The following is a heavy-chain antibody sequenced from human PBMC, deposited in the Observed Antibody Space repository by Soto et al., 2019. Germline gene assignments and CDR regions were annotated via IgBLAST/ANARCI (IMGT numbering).Heavy chain of an antibody. CDR1: GFTFSSYA. CDR3: ARGLCSGGSCYSGVEYFDY. D-gene: IGHD2-15*01. Sequence: GGSLRLSCAASGFTFSSYAMHWVRQAPGKGLEWVAVIPYDGSNKYYADSVKGRFTISRDNSKNTLYLQMNSLRAEDTAVYYCARGLCSGGSCYSGVEYFDYWGQGTLV. J-gene: IGHJ4*02. CDR2: IPYDGSNK. V-gene: IGHV3-30-3*01.